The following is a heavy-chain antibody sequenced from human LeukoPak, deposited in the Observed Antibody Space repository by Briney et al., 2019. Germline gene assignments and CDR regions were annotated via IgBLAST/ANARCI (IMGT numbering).Heavy chain of an antibody. CDR3: ARDGTPVYSSGWVYMDV. Sequence: GGSLRLSCEVSGFTFSSYWMSWVRQAPGKGLEWISYISASGTLTHYADSVGGRFTISRDNAKNSLYLQMHSLRGEDTAVYYCARDGTPVYSSGWVYMDVWGKGTTVTISS. CDR2: ISASGTLT. V-gene: IGHV3-48*03. D-gene: IGHD6-25*01. J-gene: IGHJ6*04. CDR1: GFTFSSYW.